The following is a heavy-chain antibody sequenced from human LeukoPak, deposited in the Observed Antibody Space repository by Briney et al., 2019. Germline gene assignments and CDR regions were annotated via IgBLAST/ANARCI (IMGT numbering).Heavy chain of an antibody. D-gene: IGHD1-26*01. J-gene: IGHJ6*03. CDR3: ARENGSPSAGDYYSYMDV. CDR1: GVSISSSNSY. Sequence: PSETLSLTCTVSGVSISSSNSYWGWIRQPPGKGLEWIGSIYYSGNTYYNASLKSQVSISIDTSKNQFSLKLTSVTAADTAMYYCARENGSPSAGDYYSYMDVWGKGTTVTVSS. V-gene: IGHV4-39*07. CDR2: IYYSGNT.